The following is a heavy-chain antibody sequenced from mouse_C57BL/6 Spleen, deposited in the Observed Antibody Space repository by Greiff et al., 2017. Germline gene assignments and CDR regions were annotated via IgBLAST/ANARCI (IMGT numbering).Heavy chain of an antibody. CDR3: ARCYGSSYFDY. J-gene: IGHJ2*01. CDR1: GYTFTDYY. Sequence: VQLQQSGPELVKPGASVKISCKASGYTFTDYYMNWVKQSHGKSLEWIGDINPNNGGTSYNQKFKGKATLTVDKSSSTAYMELRSLTSEDSAVYYCARCYGSSYFDYWGQGTTLTVSS. D-gene: IGHD1-1*01. V-gene: IGHV1-26*01. CDR2: INPNNGGT.